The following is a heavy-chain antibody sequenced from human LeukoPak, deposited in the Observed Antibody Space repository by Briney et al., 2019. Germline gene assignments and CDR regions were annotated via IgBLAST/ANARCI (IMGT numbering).Heavy chain of an antibody. Sequence: GGSLRLSCAASGFTFSSYAMSWVRQAPGKGLEWVSAISGSGGSTYYADSVKGRFTISKDNSKNTLYLQMNSLRAEDTAVYYCAKPVSALYYDSSGYIDWGQGTLVTVSS. V-gene: IGHV3-23*01. CDR2: ISGSGGST. CDR3: AKPVSALYYDSSGYID. D-gene: IGHD3-22*01. CDR1: GFTFSSYA. J-gene: IGHJ4*02.